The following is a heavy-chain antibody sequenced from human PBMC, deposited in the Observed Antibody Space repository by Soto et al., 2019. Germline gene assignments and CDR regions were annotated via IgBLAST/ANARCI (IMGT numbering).Heavy chain of an antibody. D-gene: IGHD2-15*01. CDR2: INHAGST. J-gene: IGHJ3*02. CDR3: ARDATRRGACDI. Sequence: SETLSLTCAVYNGSFSVYYWTWIRQPPGKGLEWIGEINHAGSTNYKPSLKSRVTISLDTSRNQFSLKLSSVTAADTAVYYCARDATRRGACDIWGQGTMVTVSS. V-gene: IGHV4-34*01. CDR1: NGSFSVYY.